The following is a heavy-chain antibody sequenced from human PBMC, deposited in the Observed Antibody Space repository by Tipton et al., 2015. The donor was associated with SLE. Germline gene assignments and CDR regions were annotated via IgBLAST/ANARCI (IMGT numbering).Heavy chain of an antibody. J-gene: IGHJ4*02. D-gene: IGHD1-26*01. CDR1: GFTFSSFA. V-gene: IGHV3-23*03. CDR3: AKDLLSGSYGFDS. CDR2: IYSGGSNI. Sequence: SLRLSCEASGFTFSSFAMNWVRQAPGKGLEWVSIIYSGGSNIKYADSVKGRFTVSRDNSKNMLYLQMNSLRAEDTAVYYCAKDLLSGSYGFDSWGQGTLVIVSS.